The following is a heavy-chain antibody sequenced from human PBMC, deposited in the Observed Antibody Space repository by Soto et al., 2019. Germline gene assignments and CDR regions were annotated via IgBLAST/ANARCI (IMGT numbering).Heavy chain of an antibody. D-gene: IGHD3-16*02. CDR1: GGSISSYY. CDR2: IYYSGST. CDR3: ARVGIMITFGGVIDPHYFDY. Sequence: SETLSLTCTVSGGSISSYYWSWIRKPPGKGLDCIGYIYYSGSTNYNPPLKSRVTISVDTSKNQFSLKLSSVTAADTAVYYCARVGIMITFGGVIDPHYFDYWGQGNLVTVSS. V-gene: IGHV4-59*01. J-gene: IGHJ4*02.